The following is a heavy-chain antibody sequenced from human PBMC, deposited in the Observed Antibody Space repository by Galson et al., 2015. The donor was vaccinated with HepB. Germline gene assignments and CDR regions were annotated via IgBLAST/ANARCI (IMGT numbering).Heavy chain of an antibody. D-gene: IGHD6-19*01. CDR3: TTGFGSASYG. Sequence: SLRLSCAAYGFTLKDAWITWVRQTPGKGLEWLRHFQRIIYGAAIDCAAPVHGRFGMSIDDSPNRASLEMNSLKIDDTGVYYCTTGFGSASYGWGQGTLVTVSS. CDR1: GFTLKDAW. J-gene: IGHJ4*02. CDR2: FQRIIYGAAI. V-gene: IGHV3-15*01.